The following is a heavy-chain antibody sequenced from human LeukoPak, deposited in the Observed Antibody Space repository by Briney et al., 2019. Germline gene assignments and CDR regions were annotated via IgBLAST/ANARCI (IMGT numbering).Heavy chain of an antibody. J-gene: IGHJ6*02. D-gene: IGHD3-3*01. CDR1: GGSISSGGYS. Sequence: SQTLSLTCAVSGGSISSGGYSWSWIRQPPGKGLEWIGYIYHSGSTYYNPSLKSRVTISVDRSKNQFSLKPSSVTAADTAVYYCARVTTIFGVAHGMDVWGQGTTVTVSS. CDR2: IYHSGST. CDR3: ARVTTIFGVAHGMDV. V-gene: IGHV4-30-2*01.